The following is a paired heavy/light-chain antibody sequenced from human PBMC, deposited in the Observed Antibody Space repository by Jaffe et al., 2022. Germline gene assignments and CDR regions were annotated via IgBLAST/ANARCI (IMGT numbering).Light chain of an antibody. CDR1: QGISSY. V-gene: IGKV1-9*01. Sequence: DIQLTQSPSFLSASVGDRVTITCRASQGISSYLAWYQQKPGKAPKLLIYAASTLQSGVPSRFSGSGSGTEFTLTISSLQPEDFATYYCQQLNSYPPEVTFGPGTKVDIK. J-gene: IGKJ3*01. CDR2: AAS. CDR3: QQLNSYPPEVT.
Heavy chain of an antibody. Sequence: QVQLQESGPGLVKPSQTLSLTCTVSGGSISSGSYYWSWIRQPAGKGLEWIGRIYTSGSTNYNPSLKSRVTISVDTSKNQFSLKLSSVTAADTAVYYCARWGMVRGVREAMYNWFDPWGQGTLVTVSS. CDR3: ARWGMVRGVREAMYNWFDP. V-gene: IGHV4-61*02. J-gene: IGHJ5*02. CDR1: GGSISSGSYY. CDR2: IYTSGST. D-gene: IGHD3-10*01.